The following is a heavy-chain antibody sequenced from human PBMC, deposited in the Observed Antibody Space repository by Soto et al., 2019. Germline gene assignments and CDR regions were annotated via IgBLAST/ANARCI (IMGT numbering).Heavy chain of an antibody. CDR2: IYGTGTT. D-gene: IGHD1-26*01. J-gene: IGHJ4*02. V-gene: IGHV4-59*01. Sequence: SETLSLTCTVSDGSISSYYWSWIRQPPGKGLEWIGYIYGTGTTNYNPSLGGRVTISMDTSKNHFSLTLNPVTAADTAVYYCAGFSTGTYLFDFWGQGALVTVSS. CDR1: DGSISSYY. CDR3: AGFSTGTYLFDF.